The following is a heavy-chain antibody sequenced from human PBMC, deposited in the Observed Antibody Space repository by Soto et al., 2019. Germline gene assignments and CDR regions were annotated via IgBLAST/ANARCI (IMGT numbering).Heavy chain of an antibody. V-gene: IGHV4-31*03. CDR2: IYYSGST. CDR3: AREGSGSSAYNWFDP. J-gene: IGHJ5*02. Sequence: PSETLSLTCTVSGGSISSGGYYWSWIRQHPGKGLEWIGYIYYSGSTYYNPSLKSRVTISVDTSKNQFSLKLSSVTAADTAVYYCAREGSGSSAYNWFDPWGQGTLVTVSS. CDR1: GGSISSGGYY. D-gene: IGHD1-26*01.